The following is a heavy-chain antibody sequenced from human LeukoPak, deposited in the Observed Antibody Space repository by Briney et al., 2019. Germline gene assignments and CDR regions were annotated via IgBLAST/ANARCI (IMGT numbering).Heavy chain of an antibody. Sequence: SETLSLTCAVSGGSISSGGYSWSWIRQPPGKGLEWIGYIYHSGSTYYNPSLKSRVTISVDRSKNQFSLKLSSVTAADMAVYYCARAPRSGAFDIWGQGTMVTVSS. D-gene: IGHD1-1*01. CDR2: IYHSGST. CDR1: GGSISSGGYS. V-gene: IGHV4-30-2*01. J-gene: IGHJ3*02. CDR3: ARAPRSGAFDI.